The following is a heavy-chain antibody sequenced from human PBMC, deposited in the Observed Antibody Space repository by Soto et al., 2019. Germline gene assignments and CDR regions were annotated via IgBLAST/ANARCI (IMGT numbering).Heavy chain of an antibody. Sequence: PSETLSLTCAVYGGSFSGYYWSWIRQPPGKGLEWIGEINHSGSTNYNPSLKSRVTISVDTSKNQFSLKLSSVTAADTAVYYCARGVEEFECLFDYWGQGTLVTVSS. CDR2: INHSGST. CDR3: ARGVEEFECLFDY. CDR1: GGSFSGYY. V-gene: IGHV4-34*01. J-gene: IGHJ4*02. D-gene: IGHD3-10*01.